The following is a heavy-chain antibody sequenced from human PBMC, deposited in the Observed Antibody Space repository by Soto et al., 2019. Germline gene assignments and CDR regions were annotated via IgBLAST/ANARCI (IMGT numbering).Heavy chain of an antibody. D-gene: IGHD6-19*01. CDR1: WDSRMGLC. V-gene: IGHV4-34*01. CDR2: LDQSGGT. J-gene: IGHJ6*04. CDR3: AREDSYGWSGESLDV. Sequence: PLQTLSLTCAVVWDSRMGLCGNWILQTPGKGLEWIGELDQSGGTNYNPSLKSRAIISDDTSKNQFSLTLTSVTAADTAVYYCAREDSYGWSGESLDVWGEGTTVTVYS.